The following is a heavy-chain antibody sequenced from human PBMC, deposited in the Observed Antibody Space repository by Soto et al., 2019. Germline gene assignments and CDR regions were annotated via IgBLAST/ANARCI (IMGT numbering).Heavy chain of an antibody. CDR3: ARFEYSSSFTDY. Sequence: GGSLRLSCAASGFTFSSYSMNWVRQAPGKGLEWVSLITSTSTYIYYADSVKGRFTISRDNAKNSLYLQMNSLRVEDTAVYYWARFEYSSSFTDYWGQGTLVTVSS. CDR2: ITSTSTYI. V-gene: IGHV3-21*01. D-gene: IGHD6-6*01. CDR1: GFTFSSYS. J-gene: IGHJ4*02.